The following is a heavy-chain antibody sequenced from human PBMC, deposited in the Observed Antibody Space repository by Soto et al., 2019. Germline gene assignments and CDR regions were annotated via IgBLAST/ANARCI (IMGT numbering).Heavy chain of an antibody. CDR3: AKDGWAAGQKQRYYYYCMDV. V-gene: IGHV3-30*18. J-gene: IGHJ6*02. Sequence: GGSLRLSCSASGFTFSSYCMHWVRQAPGKGLEWVAVISYDGSNKYYAASVKGRFTLSRDNSKNTLYLQMNSLRAEDTAVYYCAKDGWAAGQKQRYYYYCMDVWGQGATVTVSS. CDR2: ISYDGSNK. D-gene: IGHD6-13*01. CDR1: GFTFSSYC.